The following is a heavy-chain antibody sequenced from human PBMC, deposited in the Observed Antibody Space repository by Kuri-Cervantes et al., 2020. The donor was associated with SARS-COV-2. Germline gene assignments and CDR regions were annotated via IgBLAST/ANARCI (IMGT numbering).Heavy chain of an antibody. CDR3: ARRSYYDFFTGYYIPFYMDV. D-gene: IGHD3-9*01. J-gene: IGHJ6*03. Sequence: SETLSLTCTVSGGSISSGDYYWNWIRQPPGKGLEWIGYIYYSGSTYYNPSLKSRVTISVDTSKNQFSLKLSSVTAADTAVYYCARRSYYDFFTGYYIPFYMDVWGKGTTVTVSS. CDR1: GGSISSGDYY. CDR2: IYYSGST. V-gene: IGHV4-30-4*08.